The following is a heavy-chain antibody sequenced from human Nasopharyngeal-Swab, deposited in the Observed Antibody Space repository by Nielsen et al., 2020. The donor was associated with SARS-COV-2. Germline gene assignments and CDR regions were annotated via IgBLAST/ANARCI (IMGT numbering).Heavy chain of an antibody. CDR1: GGSISSSSYY. V-gene: IGHV4-39*07. CDR3: AREGAGSETIYYYYYMDV. J-gene: IGHJ6*03. CDR2: IYYSGST. D-gene: IGHD1-14*01. Sequence: GSLRLSCTVSGGSISSSSYYWGWIRQPPGKGLEWIGSIYYSGSTYYNPSLKSRVTISVDTSKNQFSLKLSSVTAADTAVYYCAREGAGSETIYYYYYMDVWGKGTTVTVSS.